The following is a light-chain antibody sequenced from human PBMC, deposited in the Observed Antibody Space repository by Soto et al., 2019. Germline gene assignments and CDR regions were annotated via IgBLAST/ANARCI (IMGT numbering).Light chain of an antibody. J-gene: IGKJ5*01. Sequence: DIQMTQSPSSLSASVGDRVTIACRASQNITNFLNWYQHNPGKAPNLLIFAASHLQSGVSSRFSGSGSGTDFTLTISSLQPEDFATYYCQQSYNRITFGQGTRLEI. CDR1: QNITNF. CDR2: AAS. V-gene: IGKV1-39*01. CDR3: QQSYNRIT.